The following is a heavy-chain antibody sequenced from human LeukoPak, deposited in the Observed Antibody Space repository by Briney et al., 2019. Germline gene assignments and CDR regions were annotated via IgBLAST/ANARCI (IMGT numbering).Heavy chain of an antibody. V-gene: IGHV1-18*01. J-gene: IGHJ4*02. Sequence: ASVKVSCKASGYTFTSYGISWVRQAPGQGLEWMGWISAYNGNTNYAQKLQSRVTMTTDTSTSTAYMELRSLRSNDTAVYYCARDMITFGGALFDYWGQGTLVTVSS. CDR1: GYTFTSYG. D-gene: IGHD3-16*01. CDR3: ARDMITFGGALFDY. CDR2: ISAYNGNT.